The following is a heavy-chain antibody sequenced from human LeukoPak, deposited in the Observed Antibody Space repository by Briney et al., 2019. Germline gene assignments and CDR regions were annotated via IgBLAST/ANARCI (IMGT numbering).Heavy chain of an antibody. CDR1: GGSISSYY. CDR3: ARHHYDFWSGYYAPPNAFDI. CDR2: IYYSGST. D-gene: IGHD3-3*01. J-gene: IGHJ3*02. Sequence: PSETLSLTCTVSGGSISSYYWSWIRQPPGKGLEWIGYIYYSGSTNYNPSLKSRVTISVDTSKNQFSLKLSSVTAADTAVYYCARHHYDFWSGYYAPPNAFDIWGQGTMVTVSS. V-gene: IGHV4-59*08.